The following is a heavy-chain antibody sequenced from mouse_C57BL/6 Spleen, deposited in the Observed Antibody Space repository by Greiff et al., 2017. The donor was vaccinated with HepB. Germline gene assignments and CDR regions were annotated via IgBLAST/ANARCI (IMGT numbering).Heavy chain of an antibody. D-gene: IGHD2-5*01. J-gene: IGHJ1*03. CDR3: ARRTGSNHWYFDV. CDR1: GYTFTSYW. V-gene: IGHV1-50*01. CDR2: IDPSDSYT. Sequence: QVQLQQPGAELVKPGASVKLSCKASGYTFTSYWMQWVKQRPGQGLEWIGEIDPSDSYTNYNQKFKGKATLTVDTSSSTAYMQLSSLTSEDSAVYYCARRTGSNHWYFDVWGTGTTVTVSS.